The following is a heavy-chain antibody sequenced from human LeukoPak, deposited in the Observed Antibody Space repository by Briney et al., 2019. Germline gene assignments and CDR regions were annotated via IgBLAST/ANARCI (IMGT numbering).Heavy chain of an antibody. CDR3: ARQYCSSTSCYFDY. V-gene: IGHV1-69*06. Sequence: ASVTVSCKASGGTFSSYAISWVRQAPGQGLEWMGGIIPIFGTANYAQKFQGRVTITADKSTSTAYMELSSLRSEDTAVYYCARQYCSSTSCYFDYWGQGTLVTVSS. J-gene: IGHJ4*02. CDR1: GGTFSSYA. D-gene: IGHD2-2*01. CDR2: IIPIFGTA.